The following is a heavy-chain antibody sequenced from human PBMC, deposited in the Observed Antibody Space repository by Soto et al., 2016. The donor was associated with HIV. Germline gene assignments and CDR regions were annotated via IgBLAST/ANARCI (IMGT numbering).Heavy chain of an antibody. CDR3: ARGGREGTVTSGAFDI. J-gene: IGHJ3*02. D-gene: IGHD4-17*01. V-gene: IGHV1-2*02. CDR1: GYTFTGYY. Sequence: QVQLVQSGVEVKKPGASVKVSCKASGYTFTGYYMHWVRQAPGQGLEWMGWINPNSGGTNYAQKFQGRVTMTRDTSINTVYMELSRLRSDDTAVYYCARGGREGTVTSGAFDIWGQGTMVTVSS. CDR2: INPNSGGT.